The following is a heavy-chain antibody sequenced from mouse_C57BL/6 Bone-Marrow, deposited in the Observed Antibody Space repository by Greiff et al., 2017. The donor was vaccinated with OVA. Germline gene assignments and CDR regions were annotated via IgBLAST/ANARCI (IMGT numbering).Heavy chain of an antibody. D-gene: IGHD2-5*01. V-gene: IGHV3-1*01. CDR3: ARGGSNYLAWFAY. CDR1: GYSITSGYD. Sequence: EVKLVESGPGMVKPSQSLSLTCTVTGYSITSGYDWHWIRHFPGNKLEWMGYISYSGSTNYNPSLKSRISITHDTSKNHFFLKLNSVTTEDTATYYGARGGSNYLAWFAYWGQGTLVTVSA. J-gene: IGHJ3*01. CDR2: ISYSGST.